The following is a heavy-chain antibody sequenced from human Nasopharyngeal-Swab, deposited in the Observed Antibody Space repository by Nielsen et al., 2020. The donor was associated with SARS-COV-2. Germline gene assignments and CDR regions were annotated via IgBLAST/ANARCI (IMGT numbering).Heavy chain of an antibody. J-gene: IGHJ4*02. CDR3: VRGGNWYFDY. CDR2: MYRSGSS. Sequence: SETLSLTCAVSGDSINNDQWWTWVRQPPGKGREWIVEMYRSGSSNFSPSLKSRAAISLDKTNNRFSLILKSVTAADTAVYFCVRGGNWYFDYWGQGILVTVS. V-gene: IGHV4-4*02. CDR1: GDSINNDQW. D-gene: IGHD5-24*01.